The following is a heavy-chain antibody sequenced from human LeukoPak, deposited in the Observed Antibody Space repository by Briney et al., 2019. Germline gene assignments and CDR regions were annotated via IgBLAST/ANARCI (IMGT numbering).Heavy chain of an antibody. Sequence: GGSLRLSCAASGFTFSSYGMHWVRQAPGKGLEWVAFIRYDGSNKYYADSVKGRFTISGDNSKNTLYLQMNSLRAEDTAVYYCAKDRLPHGFDPWGQGTLVTVYS. CDR3: AKDRLPHGFDP. V-gene: IGHV3-30*02. CDR1: GFTFSSYG. CDR2: IRYDGSNK. J-gene: IGHJ5*02.